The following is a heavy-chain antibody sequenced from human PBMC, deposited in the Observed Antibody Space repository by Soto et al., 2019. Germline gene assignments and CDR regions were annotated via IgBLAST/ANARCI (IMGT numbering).Heavy chain of an antibody. Sequence: SENLPVTCAVSGGSFRGFYWTWIRQSPGKGLEWLGDINHVGITNYNPALKRRVSIPVDTSKSQFSLKLSPAPPADTAVYYCARAHDFWGGRQHPIDSWGQGTLVTVS. D-gene: IGHD3-3*01. CDR3: ARAHDFWGGRQHPIDS. CDR1: GGSFRGFY. V-gene: IGHV4-34*01. J-gene: IGHJ4*02. CDR2: INHVGIT.